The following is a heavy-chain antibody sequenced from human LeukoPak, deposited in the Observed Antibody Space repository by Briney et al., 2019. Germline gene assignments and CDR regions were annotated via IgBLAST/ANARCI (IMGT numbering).Heavy chain of an antibody. D-gene: IGHD3-22*01. J-gene: IGHJ6*02. V-gene: IGHV4-61*08. CDR3: ARDLGASSGYSVLRGPYYYYYGMDV. Sequence: PSGTLSLTCTVSGDSINSGGYFWSWIRQHPGKGLDWFGYIYYSGSTNYNPSLKSRVTISVDTSKNQFSLKLSSVTAADTAVYYCARDLGASSGYSVLRGPYYYYYGMDVWGQGTTVTVSS. CDR1: GDSINSGGYF. CDR2: IYYSGST.